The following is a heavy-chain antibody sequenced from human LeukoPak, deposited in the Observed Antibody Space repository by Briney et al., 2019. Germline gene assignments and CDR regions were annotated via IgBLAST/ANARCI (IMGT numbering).Heavy chain of an antibody. J-gene: IGHJ4*02. Sequence: GGSLRLSCAASGFTFTTYAMSWVRQAPGKGLEWVSAITGSGGSTYYADSVKGRFTISRDNSKNTLYLQMNSLRAEDTAVYYCARRCYDSSGFDYWGQGTLVTVSS. V-gene: IGHV3-23*01. D-gene: IGHD3-22*01. CDR3: ARRCYDSSGFDY. CDR2: ITGSGGST. CDR1: GFTFTTYA.